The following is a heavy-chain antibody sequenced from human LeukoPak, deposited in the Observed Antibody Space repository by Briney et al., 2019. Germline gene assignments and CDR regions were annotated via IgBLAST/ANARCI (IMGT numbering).Heavy chain of an antibody. V-gene: IGHV3-23*01. CDR2: ISGRGGSV. J-gene: IGHJ4*02. CDR3: AKLPQVAGDGYNFDY. CDR1: GFTFSSYA. D-gene: IGHD5-24*01. Sequence: GGSLRLSCAASGFTFSSYAMGWVRQVLGRGLERVSTISGRGGSVDYADSVKGRFIISRDNSKNTLYLQMNSLRAEDTAVYYCAKLPQVAGDGYNFDYWGQGTLATVSS.